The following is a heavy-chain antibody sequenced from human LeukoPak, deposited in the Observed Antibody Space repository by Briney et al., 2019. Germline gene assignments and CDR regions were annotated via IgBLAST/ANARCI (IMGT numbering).Heavy chain of an antibody. CDR2: INTNTGNP. D-gene: IGHD6-19*01. CDR3: ARERRGSYSSGWYRGNWFDP. Sequence: GASVKVSCKASGYTFTSYAMNWVRQAPGQGLEWMGWINTNTGNPTYAQGFTGRFVFSLDTSVSTAYLQISSLKAEDTAVYYCARERRGSYSSGWYRGNWFDPWGQGTLVTVSS. J-gene: IGHJ5*02. V-gene: IGHV7-4-1*02. CDR1: GYTFTSYA.